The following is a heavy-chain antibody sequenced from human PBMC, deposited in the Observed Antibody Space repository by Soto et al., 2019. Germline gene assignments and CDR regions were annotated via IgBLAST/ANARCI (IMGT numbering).Heavy chain of an antibody. CDR3: ARVGSIEAAGTPDY. D-gene: IGHD6-13*01. CDR2: ISGSGSTT. V-gene: IGHV3-11*01. J-gene: IGHJ4*02. Sequence: GGSLRLSCAASGFTFSDCYTSWFRQAPGKGLEWVAYISGSGSTTHVADSVKGRFTISRDNAKSSVYLQMNSLRAEDTAAYYCARVGSIEAAGTPDYWGQGTLVTVSS. CDR1: GFTFSDCY.